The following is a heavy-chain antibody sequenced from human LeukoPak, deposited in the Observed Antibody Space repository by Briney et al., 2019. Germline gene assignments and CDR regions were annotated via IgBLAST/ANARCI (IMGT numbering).Heavy chain of an antibody. D-gene: IGHD6-13*01. Sequence: GGSLRLSCAASGFTFSRYWMNWVRQAPGKGLVWVSRINTDGGTTSYADSVRGRFTISRDNAKNTLYVQMSSLRVEDTAVYYCARGVSGGFDYGGQGTLVTVSS. CDR1: GFTFSRYW. V-gene: IGHV3-74*01. J-gene: IGHJ4*02. CDR3: ARGVSGGFDY. CDR2: INTDGGTT.